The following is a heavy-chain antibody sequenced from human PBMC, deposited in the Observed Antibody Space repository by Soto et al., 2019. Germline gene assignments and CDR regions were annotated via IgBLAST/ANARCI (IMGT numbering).Heavy chain of an antibody. CDR3: AREVYRSFFPAYCSYYGIDV. CDR1: GFTFSDYY. D-gene: IGHD6-6*01. V-gene: IGHV3-11*01. Sequence: QVQLVESGGGLVKPGGSLRLSCAASGFTFSDYYMSWIRQAPGKGLEWVSYISSSGSTIYYADSVKGRFTISRDNAKNSPCPQMMGLRAEAPAVYCCAREVYRSFFPAYCSYYGIDVLGQGTTVTVSS. J-gene: IGHJ6*02. CDR2: ISSSGSTI.